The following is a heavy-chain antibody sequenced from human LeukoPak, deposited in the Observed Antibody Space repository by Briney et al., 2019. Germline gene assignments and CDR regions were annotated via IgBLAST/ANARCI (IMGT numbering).Heavy chain of an antibody. Sequence: SETLSLTCAVYGGSFSGYYWSWIRRPPGKGLEWIGEINHSGSTNYNPSLKSRVTISVDTSKNQFSLKLSSVTAADTAVYYCARLAISDYVWGSYRYNYFDYWGQGTLVTVSS. J-gene: IGHJ4*02. V-gene: IGHV4-34*01. D-gene: IGHD3-16*02. CDR3: ARLAISDYVWGSYRYNYFDY. CDR1: GGSFSGYY. CDR2: INHSGST.